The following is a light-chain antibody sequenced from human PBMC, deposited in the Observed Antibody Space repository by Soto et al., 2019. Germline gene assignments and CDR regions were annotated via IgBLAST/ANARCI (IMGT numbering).Light chain of an antibody. CDR3: MQALQAPPT. V-gene: IGKV2-28*01. J-gene: IGKJ1*01. Sequence: DIVMTQSPLSLPVTPGEPASISCRSTKSLLHSNGYNYLDWYLQKPGQSPQLLIYLNSNRASGVPDRFSGSGSGTDFTLKISRVEAEDVGVYYCMQALQAPPTFGQGTKV. CDR2: LNS. CDR1: KSLLHSNGYNY.